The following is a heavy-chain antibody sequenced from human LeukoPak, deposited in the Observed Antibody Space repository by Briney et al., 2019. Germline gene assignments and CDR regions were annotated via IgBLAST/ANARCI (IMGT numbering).Heavy chain of an antibody. CDR2: INPKSGGT. J-gene: IGHJ3*02. Sequence: GESLKISCKGSGYTFTGYYMHWVRQAPGQGLEWMGWINPKSGGTNYAEKFQGRVTMTRDTSISTAYMELSRLRSDDTAVYYCARDRDYYGSGGFDIWGQGTMVTVSS. CDR1: GYTFTGYY. V-gene: IGHV1-2*02. CDR3: ARDRDYYGSGGFDI. D-gene: IGHD3-10*01.